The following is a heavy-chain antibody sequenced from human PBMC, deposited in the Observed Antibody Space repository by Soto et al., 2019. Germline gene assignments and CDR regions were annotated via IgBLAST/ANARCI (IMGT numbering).Heavy chain of an antibody. Sequence: SLRLSCAASGFTFSSYAMSWVRQAPGKGLEWVSAISGSGGSTYYADSVKGRFTISRDNSKNTLYLQMNSLRAEDTAVYYCAKVTDYDFWSGYYLYYYYYMDVWGKGTTVTVSS. CDR1: GFTFSSYA. V-gene: IGHV3-23*01. CDR2: ISGSGGST. J-gene: IGHJ6*03. D-gene: IGHD3-3*01. CDR3: AKVTDYDFWSGYYLYYYYYMDV.